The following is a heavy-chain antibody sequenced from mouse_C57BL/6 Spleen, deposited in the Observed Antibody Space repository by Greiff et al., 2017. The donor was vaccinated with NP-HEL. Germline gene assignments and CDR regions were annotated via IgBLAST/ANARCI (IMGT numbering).Heavy chain of an antibody. J-gene: IGHJ2*01. Sequence: EVQLQQSGPELVKPGASVKISCKASGYSFTGYYMNWVKQSPEKSLEWIGEINPSTGGTTYNQKFKAKATLTVDKSSSTAYMQLKSLTSEDSAVYYCARSELRWYFDDWGNGTTLTVSS. CDR2: INPSTGGT. V-gene: IGHV1-42*01. CDR3: ARSELRWYFDD. D-gene: IGHD1-1*01. CDR1: GYSFTGYY.